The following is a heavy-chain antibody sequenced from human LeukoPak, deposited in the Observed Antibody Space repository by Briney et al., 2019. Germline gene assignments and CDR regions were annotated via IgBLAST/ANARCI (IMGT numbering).Heavy chain of an antibody. V-gene: IGHV4-39*07. CDR1: GASINSRSNY. Sequence: PSETLSLTCTVSGASINSRSNYWAWIRQPPGKGLEWIGSIYYSGSTYYNPSLKSRVTISVDTSKNQFSLKLSSVTAADTAVYYCARGGGLGSGWWKKFDYWGQGTLVTVSS. J-gene: IGHJ4*02. CDR2: IYYSGST. CDR3: ARGGGLGSGWWKKFDY. D-gene: IGHD6-19*01.